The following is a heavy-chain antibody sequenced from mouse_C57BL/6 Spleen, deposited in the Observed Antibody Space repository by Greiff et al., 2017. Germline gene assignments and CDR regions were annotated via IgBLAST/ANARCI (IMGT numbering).Heavy chain of an antibody. CDR1: GFTFSSYA. CDR2: ISSGGDYI. D-gene: IGHD1-1*01. V-gene: IGHV5-9-1*02. J-gene: IGHJ2*01. Sequence: GFTFSSYAMSWVRQTPEKRLEWVAYISSGGDYIYYADTVKGRFTISRDNARNTLYLQMSSLKSEDTAMYYCTRADYGSRYYFDDWGKGTTLTVSS. CDR3: TRADYGSRYYFDD.